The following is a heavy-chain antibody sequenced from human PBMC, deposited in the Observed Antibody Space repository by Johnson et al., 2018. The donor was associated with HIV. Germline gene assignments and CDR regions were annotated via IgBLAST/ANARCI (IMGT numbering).Heavy chain of an antibody. V-gene: IGHV3-30*14. D-gene: IGHD4-23*01. CDR2: ISYDGSNK. J-gene: IGHJ3*02. CDR3: ARASLARGGKIRAFDI. Sequence: VQLVESGGGVVQPGRSLRLSCAASGFFFSNYAMHWVRQAPGKGLEWVAVISYDGSNKFYADSVKGRFPISRDNSKNTLYLQMNSLRAEDTAVFYCARASLARGGKIRAFDIWGQGTMVTVSS. CDR1: GFFFSNYA.